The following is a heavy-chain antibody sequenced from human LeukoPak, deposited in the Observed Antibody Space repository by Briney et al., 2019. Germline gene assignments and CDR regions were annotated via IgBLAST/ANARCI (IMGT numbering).Heavy chain of an antibody. CDR2: IIPIFGTA. Sequence: GSSVKVSCKASGGTFSSYAISWVRQAPGQGLEWMGGIIPIFGTANYAQKFQGRVTITADKSTSTAYMELSSLRSEDTAVYYCARGTGYSSGWHEGSFDYWGQGTLVTVSS. V-gene: IGHV1-69*06. J-gene: IGHJ4*02. D-gene: IGHD6-19*01. CDR3: ARGTGYSSGWHEGSFDY. CDR1: GGTFSSYA.